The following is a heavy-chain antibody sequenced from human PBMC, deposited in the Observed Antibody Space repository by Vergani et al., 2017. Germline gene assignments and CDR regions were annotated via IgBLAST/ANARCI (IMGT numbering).Heavy chain of an antibody. V-gene: IGHV1-46*03. D-gene: IGHD3-9*01. J-gene: IGHJ4*02. CDR2: INPSGGHT. Sequence: QVQVVQSGAEVKKSGASVKVSCKTSGYTFSNYYMHWVRQAPGQGLEWMGIINPSGGHTNYAQKFQGRVTMTRDTSTSTVYMELSSLRSEDTAIYYCARGYYDILTGYRYWGQGTLVTVSA. CDR1: GYTFSNYY. CDR3: ARGYYDILTGYRY.